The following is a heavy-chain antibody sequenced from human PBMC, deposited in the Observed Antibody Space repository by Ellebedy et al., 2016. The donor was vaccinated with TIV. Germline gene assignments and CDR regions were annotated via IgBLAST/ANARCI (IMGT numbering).Heavy chain of an antibody. CDR2: INPKSGGT. D-gene: IGHD5-12*01. J-gene: IGHJ5*02. CDR3: ALPRGGYDLSELDP. V-gene: IGHV1-2*02. Sequence: AASVKVSCKASGYTFTSYYMHWVRQAPGQGLEWMGWINPKSGGTNYALKFYGRVTLTRDTSLSTAYMELSRLTSDDTAVYYCALPRGGYDLSELDPWGQGTLVTVSS. CDR1: GYTFTSYY.